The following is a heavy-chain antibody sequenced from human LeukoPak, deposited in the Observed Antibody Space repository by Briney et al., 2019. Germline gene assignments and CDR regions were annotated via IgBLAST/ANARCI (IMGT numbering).Heavy chain of an antibody. CDR3: AKLNQPPYYYYYYMDV. J-gene: IGHJ6*03. V-gene: IGHV3-23*01. CDR2: ISGSGGST. CDR1: GFTFSSYA. Sequence: GGSLRLSCAASGFTFSSYAMSWVRQAPGKGLEWVSAISGSGGSTYYADSVKGRFTISRDKSKNTLYLQMNSLRAEDTAVYYCAKLNQPPYYYYYYMDVWGKGTTVTVSS. D-gene: IGHD1-14*01.